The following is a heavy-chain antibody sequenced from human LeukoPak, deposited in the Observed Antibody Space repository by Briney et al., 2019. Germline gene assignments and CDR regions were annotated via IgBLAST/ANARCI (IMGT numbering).Heavy chain of an antibody. CDR1: GGSISSYY. J-gene: IGHJ4*02. Sequence: SETLSLTCTVSGGSISSYYWSWIRQPPGKGLEWIGYIYYSGSTNYNPSLESRVTISVDTSKNQFSLKLSSVTAADTAVYCCARDPEDYGSGSLWGQGTLVTVSS. D-gene: IGHD3-10*01. CDR3: ARDPEDYGSGSL. V-gene: IGHV4-59*01. CDR2: IYYSGST.